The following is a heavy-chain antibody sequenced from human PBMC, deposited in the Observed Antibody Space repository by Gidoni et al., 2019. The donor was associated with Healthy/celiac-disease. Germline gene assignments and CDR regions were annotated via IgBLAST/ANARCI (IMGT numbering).Heavy chain of an antibody. D-gene: IGHD3-3*01. J-gene: IGHJ6*02. V-gene: IGHV4-39*01. CDR2: IYYSGST. CDR3: ARFSYYDFWSGYQFHYGMDV. Sequence: QLQLQESGPGLVKPSETLSLTCTVSGGSISSSSYYWGWIRQPPGKGLEWIGSIYYSGSTYYNPSLKSRVTISVDTSKNQFSLKLSSVTAADTAVYYCARFSYYDFWSGYQFHYGMDVWGQGTTVTVSS. CDR1: GGSISSSSYY.